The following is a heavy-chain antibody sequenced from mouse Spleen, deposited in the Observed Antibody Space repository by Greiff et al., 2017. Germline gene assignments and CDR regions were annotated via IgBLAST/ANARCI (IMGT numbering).Heavy chain of an antibody. CDR1: GYTFTSYW. CDR2: IDPSDSYT. D-gene: IGHD3-2*01. Sequence: QVQLQQPGAELVKPGASVKLSCKASGYTFTSYWMQWVKQRPGQGLEWIGEIDPSDSYTNYNQKFKGKATLTVDTSSSTAYMQLSSLTSEDSAVYYCAKREDSSGYVPFAYWGQGTLVTVSA. V-gene: IGHV1-50*01. J-gene: IGHJ3*01. CDR3: AKREDSSGYVPFAY.